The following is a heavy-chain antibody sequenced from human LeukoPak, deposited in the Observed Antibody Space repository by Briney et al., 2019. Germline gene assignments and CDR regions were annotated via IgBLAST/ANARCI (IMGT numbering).Heavy chain of an antibody. CDR2: IKQDGSEK. CDR1: GFTFSSYW. J-gene: IGHJ4*02. V-gene: IGHV3-7*01. Sequence: GSLRLSCAASGFTFSSYWMSWVRQAPGKGLEWVANIKQDGSEKYYVDSVKGRFTISRDNAKNSLYLQMNSLRAEDTAVYYCARERRGYSYGYLDYWGQGTLVTVSS. CDR3: ARERRGYSYGYLDY. D-gene: IGHD5-18*01.